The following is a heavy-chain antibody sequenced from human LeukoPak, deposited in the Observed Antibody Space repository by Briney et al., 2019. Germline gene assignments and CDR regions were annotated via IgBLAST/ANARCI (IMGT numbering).Heavy chain of an antibody. Sequence: GGSLRLSCAASGFTFPSYWMTWVRQAPGKGLEWVANIKQDGSDKYYVDSVKGRFTISRDNSKNTLYLQMNSLRAEDTAVYYCAREYGMDVWGQGTTVTVSS. CDR1: GFTFPSYW. CDR3: AREYGMDV. V-gene: IGHV3-7*01. J-gene: IGHJ6*02. CDR2: IKQDGSDK.